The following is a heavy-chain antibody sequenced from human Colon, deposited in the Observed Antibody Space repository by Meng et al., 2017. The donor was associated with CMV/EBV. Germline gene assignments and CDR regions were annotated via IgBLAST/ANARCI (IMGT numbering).Heavy chain of an antibody. CDR2: ISYDGSNE. V-gene: IGHV3-30-3*01. CDR3: ARSGSYSNWFDP. J-gene: IGHJ5*02. D-gene: IGHD1-26*01. CDR1: GFTFSNYP. Sequence: GGSLRLSCAASGFTFSNYPMHWVRQAPGKGLEWVAVISYDGSNEYYVDSVKGRFTISRDNSKNMLYLQMNSLRTEDTAVYYCARSGSYSNWFDPWGQGTLVTVSS.